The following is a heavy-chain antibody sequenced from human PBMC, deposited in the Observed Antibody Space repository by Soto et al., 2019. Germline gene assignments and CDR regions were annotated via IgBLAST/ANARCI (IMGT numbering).Heavy chain of an antibody. Sequence: QVQLVQSGAEVKKPGASVKVSCKASGYTFTSYGISWVRQAPGQGLEWMGWISAYNGNTNYAQKLQGRVTMTTDTSTSTAYMELSSLRSDDTAVYYCARVTLVVPAAIPSYYYGMDVWGQGTTVTVSS. V-gene: IGHV1-18*04. J-gene: IGHJ6*02. CDR2: ISAYNGNT. CDR1: GYTFTSYG. CDR3: ARVTLVVPAAIPSYYYGMDV. D-gene: IGHD2-2*02.